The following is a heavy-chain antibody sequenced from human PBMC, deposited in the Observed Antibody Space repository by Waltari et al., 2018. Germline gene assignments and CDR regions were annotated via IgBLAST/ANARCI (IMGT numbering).Heavy chain of an antibody. CDR2: FSVYNGNT. V-gene: IGHV1-18*01. CDR1: GYTFTNYG. D-gene: IGHD3-10*01. J-gene: IGHJ4*02. Sequence: QVQLVQSGAEVKKPGASVKVSCKASGYTFTNYGISWVRQAPGQGLEWMVWFSVYNGNTNYAQKLQGRVTMTTDTSTSTAYMELRSLRSDDTAVYYCARGVPGSWPDYYFDHWGQGTLVTVSS. CDR3: ARGVPGSWPDYYFDH.